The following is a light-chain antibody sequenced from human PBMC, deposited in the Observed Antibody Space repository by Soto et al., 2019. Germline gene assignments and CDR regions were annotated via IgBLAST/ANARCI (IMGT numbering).Light chain of an antibody. J-gene: IGKJ1*01. Sequence: GVSQSPATVSGSQGERVTLSCRASQFVSSRLAWYQQRPGQVPRLLIYDTSTRAPGISARFSGSGSGTDFTLTITRLEPEDFAVYYCQQYGGSPRTFGQGTKV. CDR3: QQYGGSPRT. V-gene: IGKV3-20*01. CDR1: QFVSSR. CDR2: DTS.